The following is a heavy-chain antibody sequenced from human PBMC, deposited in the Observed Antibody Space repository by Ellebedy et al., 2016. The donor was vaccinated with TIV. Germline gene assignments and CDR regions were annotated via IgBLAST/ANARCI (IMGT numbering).Heavy chain of an antibody. CDR1: GDTFSNYA. CDR3: ARPPDAAKVMGYWYYYMDV. CDR2: IITIYGTA. J-gene: IGHJ6*03. V-gene: IGHV1-69*13. D-gene: IGHD5-18*01. Sequence: ASVKVSXXASGDTFSNYAFSWVRQDTGQGLEWIGGIITIYGTANYAQKFQGRVTITADESTNTVYMELSSLRSEDTAVYYCARPPDAAKVMGYWYYYMDVWGKGTTVTVSS.